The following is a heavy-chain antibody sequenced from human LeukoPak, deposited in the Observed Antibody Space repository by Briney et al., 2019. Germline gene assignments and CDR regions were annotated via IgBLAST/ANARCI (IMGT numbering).Heavy chain of an antibody. CDR3: ARTSIAARRANAFDV. V-gene: IGHV4-34*01. CDR1: GGSFSGYY. CDR2: INHSGST. Sequence: SETLSLTCAVYGGSFSGYYWSWIRQPPGKGLEWIGEINHSGSTNYNPSLKSRVTISVDRSKNQFSLKLSSVTAADTAVYYCARTSIAARRANAFDVWGQGTMVTVSS. D-gene: IGHD6-6*01. J-gene: IGHJ3*01.